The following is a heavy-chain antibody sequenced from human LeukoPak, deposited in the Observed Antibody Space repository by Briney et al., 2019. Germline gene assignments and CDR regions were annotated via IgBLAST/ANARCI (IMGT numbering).Heavy chain of an antibody. CDR3: ARGWGYFDF. V-gene: IGHV4-61*02. D-gene: IGHD7-27*01. CDR1: GGSISSGSYY. Sequence: PSQTLSLTCTVSGGSISSGSYYWSWIRQPAGKGLEWIGRIYTSGSTNYNPSLKSRVTISVDTSKNQFSLRLSSVTAADTAVYYCARGWGYFDFWGQGTLATVSS. CDR2: IYTSGST. J-gene: IGHJ4*02.